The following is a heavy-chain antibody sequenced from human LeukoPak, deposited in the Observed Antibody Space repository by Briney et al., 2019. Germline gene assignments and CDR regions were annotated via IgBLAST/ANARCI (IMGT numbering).Heavy chain of an antibody. CDR3: ATDLGAVAGPSY. CDR2: ITGSGSST. V-gene: IGHV3-23*01. D-gene: IGHD6-19*01. J-gene: IGHJ4*02. CDR1: GFTFSSHA. Sequence: SGGSLRLSCTASGFTFSSHAMSWVRQAPGKGPEWVSAITGSGSSTYYADSVKGRFTISRDNSKNTLYLQMNSLRAEDTAVYYCATDLGAVAGPSYWGQGTLVTVSS.